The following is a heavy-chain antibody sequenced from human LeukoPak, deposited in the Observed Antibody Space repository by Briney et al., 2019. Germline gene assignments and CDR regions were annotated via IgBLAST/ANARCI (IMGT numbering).Heavy chain of an antibody. Sequence: SETLSLTCDVSGGSIRSYYWGWVRQPAGKGLEWIGRIYTTGTTHFSPSLKSRLTMSVDTSKNQFSLKLTSVTAADTAVYFCARQGYTASYYFLDYWSKGTLVTVSS. CDR3: ARQGYTASYYFLDY. CDR2: IYTTGTT. V-gene: IGHV4-4*07. D-gene: IGHD1-26*01. CDR1: GGSIRSYY. J-gene: IGHJ4*02.